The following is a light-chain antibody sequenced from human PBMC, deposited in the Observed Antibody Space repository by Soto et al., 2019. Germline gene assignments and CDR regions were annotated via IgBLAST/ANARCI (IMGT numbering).Light chain of an antibody. CDR2: GVS. CDR1: QSLSSAY. J-gene: IGKJ1*01. CDR3: HQYGSSPT. Sequence: ENVLTQSPGTLSLSPGERATLSCRASQSLSSAYLAWYQHKPGQAPSLLIYGVSSRATGIPDRFSGSGSGTDFTLTISRLEPDDFAVYYCHQYGSSPTFGQGTKVEIK. V-gene: IGKV3-20*01.